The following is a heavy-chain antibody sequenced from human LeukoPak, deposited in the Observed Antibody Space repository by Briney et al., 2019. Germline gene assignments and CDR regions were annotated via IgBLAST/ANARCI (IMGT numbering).Heavy chain of an antibody. Sequence: SETLSLTCTVSGGSISSYYWTWIRQPPGKGLEWIGYIYYSGSTNYNPSLKSRVTISVDTSKNQFSLKVSSVTAADTAVYYCARVVDYGDYGSPGYYYYMDVWGKGTTGTVSS. V-gene: IGHV4-59*01. CDR3: ARVVDYGDYGSPGYYYYMDV. CDR2: IYYSGST. CDR1: GGSISSYY. J-gene: IGHJ6*03. D-gene: IGHD4-17*01.